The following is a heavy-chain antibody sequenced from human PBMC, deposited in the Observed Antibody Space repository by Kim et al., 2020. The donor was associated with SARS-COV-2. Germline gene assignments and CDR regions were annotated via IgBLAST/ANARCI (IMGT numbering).Heavy chain of an antibody. J-gene: IGHJ6*02. D-gene: IGHD3-9*01. Sequence: SVKVSCKASGFTFTSSAVQWVRQARGQRLEWIGWIVVGSGNTNYAQKFQERVTITRDMSTSTAYMELSSLRSEDTAVYYCAAGARGDDILTGYYNYYYYYGMDVWGQGTTVTVSS. CDR1: GFTFTSSA. CDR2: IVVGSGNT. V-gene: IGHV1-58*01. CDR3: AAGARGDDILTGYYNYYYYYGMDV.